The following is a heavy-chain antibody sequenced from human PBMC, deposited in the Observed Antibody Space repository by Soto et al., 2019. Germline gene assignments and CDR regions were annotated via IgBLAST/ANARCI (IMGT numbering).Heavy chain of an antibody. CDR3: ARGSYGMDV. Sequence: QVQLVESGGGVVQPGRSLRLSCAASGFTFSSYAMHWVRQAPGKGLEWVAVISYDGSNKYYADSVKGRFTISRDNSTNTLYLQMNSLRAEDTAVYYCARGSYGMDVWGQGTTVTVSS. J-gene: IGHJ6*02. V-gene: IGHV3-30-3*01. CDR2: ISYDGSNK. CDR1: GFTFSSYA.